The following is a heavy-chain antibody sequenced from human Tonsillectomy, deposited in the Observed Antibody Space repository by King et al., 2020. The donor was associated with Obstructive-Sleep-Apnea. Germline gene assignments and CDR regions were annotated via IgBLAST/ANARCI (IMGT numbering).Heavy chain of an antibody. V-gene: IGHV3-9*01. CDR1: GFTFDDYA. J-gene: IGHJ4*02. D-gene: IGHD3-10*01. Sequence: VQLVESGGGLVQPGRSLRLSCAASGFTFDDYAMHWVRQAPGKGLEWVSGISWNSGSIGYADSVKGRFTISRDNAKNSLYLQMNSLRAEDTALYYCAKAMERGVRGVIITYYFDYWGQGTLVTVSS. CDR3: AKAMERGVRGVIITYYFDY. CDR2: ISWNSGSI.